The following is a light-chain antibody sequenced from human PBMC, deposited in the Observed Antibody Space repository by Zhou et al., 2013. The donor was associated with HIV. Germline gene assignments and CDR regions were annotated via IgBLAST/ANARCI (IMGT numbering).Light chain of an antibody. J-gene: IGKJ2*03. V-gene: IGKV3-20*01. Sequence: EIVLTQSPDTLSLSPGDTATLSCKASQGVTSNSLAWYQQKRGQPPRLLIYGASIRAPGIPDRFSGALPGTDFTLRIKRLEPEDFALYFCQLYGNSPRYSFGQGTTLEIK. CDR2: GAS. CDR1: QGVTSNS. CDR3: QLYGNSPRYS.